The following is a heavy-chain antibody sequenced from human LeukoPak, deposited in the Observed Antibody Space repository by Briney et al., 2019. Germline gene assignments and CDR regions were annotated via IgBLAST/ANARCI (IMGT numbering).Heavy chain of an antibody. D-gene: IGHD1-7*01. Sequence: GGSLRLSCAASGFTFSRNGMTWVRQAPGKGLEWVSAISGSGGSTYYADSVKGRFTISRDNAKNSLYLQMNSLRAEDTAVYYCARDKYNWNFAAAFDIWGQGTMVTVSS. CDR2: ISGSGGST. V-gene: IGHV3-23*01. CDR1: GFTFSRNG. J-gene: IGHJ3*02. CDR3: ARDKYNWNFAAAFDI.